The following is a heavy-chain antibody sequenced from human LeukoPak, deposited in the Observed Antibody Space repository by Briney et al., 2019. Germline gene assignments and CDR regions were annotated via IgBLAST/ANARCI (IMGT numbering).Heavy chain of an antibody. V-gene: IGHV1-24*01. CDR3: ATMSGNAPWFDP. CDR2: FDPEDGET. D-gene: IGHD3-10*01. Sequence: ASVKVSCKVSGYTLTELSMHWVRQAPGKGLEWMGGFDPEDGETIYAQKFQGRVTMTEDTSTDTAYMELSSLRSEDTAVYYCATMSGNAPWFDPWGQGTLVTVSS. J-gene: IGHJ5*02. CDR1: GYTLTELS.